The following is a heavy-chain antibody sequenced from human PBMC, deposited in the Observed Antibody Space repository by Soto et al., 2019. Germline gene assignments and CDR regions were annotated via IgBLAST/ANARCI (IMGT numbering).Heavy chain of an antibody. D-gene: IGHD1-26*01. CDR2: ISGSGGVT. CDR3: AIDPFSGDIVGTTN. V-gene: IGHV3-23*01. CDR1: GFTFSRNA. J-gene: IGHJ4*02. Sequence: PGGSLKLSFTTSGFTFSRNAFNGVGQVPGKGLEWVSLISGSGGVTYFTDSVKGRFTISRANSKNTVYLQMNSLKAEDTAVYYCAIDPFSGDIVGTTNWGQGT.